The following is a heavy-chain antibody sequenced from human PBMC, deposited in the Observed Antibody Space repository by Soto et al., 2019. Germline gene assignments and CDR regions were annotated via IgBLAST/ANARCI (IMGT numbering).Heavy chain of an antibody. D-gene: IGHD3-9*01. V-gene: IGHV4-39*01. CDR1: GGSISSGDYY. CDR3: VRLLDPLKYFDWMSHDF. J-gene: IGHJ4*02. CDR2: IFYTGNT. Sequence: SETLSLTCTVSGGSISSGDYYWGWIRQPPGKGLEWIGSIFYTGNTYYKSSLESRITISVDTSKNQFSLNLRSVTAADTAVYYCVRLLDPLKYFDWMSHDFWGQGTQVTVSS.